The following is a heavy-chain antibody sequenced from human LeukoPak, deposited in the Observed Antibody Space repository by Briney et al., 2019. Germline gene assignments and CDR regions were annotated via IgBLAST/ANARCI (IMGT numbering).Heavy chain of an antibody. D-gene: IGHD3-22*01. J-gene: IGHJ3*02. CDR2: IKSKTDGGTT. V-gene: IGHV3-15*01. CDR3: TTDLHDSSGYYGGFDAFDI. Sequence: GGSLRLSCAASGFTFSNAWMSWVRQAPGKGLEWVGRIKSKTDGGTTDYAAPVKARFTISRDDSKNTLYLQMNSLKTEDTAVYYCTTDLHDSSGYYGGFDAFDIWGQGTMVTVSS. CDR1: GFTFSNAW.